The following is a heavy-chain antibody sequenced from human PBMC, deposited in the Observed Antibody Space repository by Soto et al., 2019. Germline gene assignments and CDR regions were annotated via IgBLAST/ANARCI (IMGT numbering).Heavy chain of an antibody. D-gene: IGHD2-15*01. CDR1: GFTFSSYG. Sequence: GGSLRLSCAASGFTFSSYGMHWVRQAPGKGLEWVAVIWYDGSNKYYADSVKGRFTISRDNSKNTLYLQMNSLRAEDTAVYYCARDSGCSGGSCYFSWFDPWGQGTLVTV. V-gene: IGHV3-33*01. CDR3: ARDSGCSGGSCYFSWFDP. CDR2: IWYDGSNK. J-gene: IGHJ5*02.